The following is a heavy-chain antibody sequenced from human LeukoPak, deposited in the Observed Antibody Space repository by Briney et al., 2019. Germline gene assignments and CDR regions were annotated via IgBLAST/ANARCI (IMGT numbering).Heavy chain of an antibody. J-gene: IGHJ4*02. Sequence: GGSLRLSCAASGFTFRSYWMSWVRQAPGKGLEWVANIKQDGSEKYYVDSVKGRFTISRDNAKNSLYLQMNSLRAEDTAVYYCARNRYLNYWGQGTLVTVSS. V-gene: IGHV3-7*05. CDR2: IKQDGSEK. D-gene: IGHD2-21*01. CDR3: ARNRYLNY. CDR1: GFTFRSYW.